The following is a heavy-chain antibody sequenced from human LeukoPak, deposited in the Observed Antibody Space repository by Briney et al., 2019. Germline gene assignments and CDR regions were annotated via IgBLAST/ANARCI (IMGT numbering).Heavy chain of an antibody. CDR1: GFTFSSYA. CDR2: ISYDGSNK. Sequence: PGGSLRLSCAASGFTFSSYAMHWVRQAPGKGLEWVAAISYDGSNKYYADSVKGRFTISRDNSKNTLYLQMNSLRAEDTAVYYCTRVPGDDYWGQGTLVTVSS. V-gene: IGHV3-30-3*01. CDR3: TRVPGDDY. J-gene: IGHJ4*02. D-gene: IGHD3-16*01.